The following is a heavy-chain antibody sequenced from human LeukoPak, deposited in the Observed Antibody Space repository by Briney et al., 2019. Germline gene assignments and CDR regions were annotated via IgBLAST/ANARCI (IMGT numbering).Heavy chain of an antibody. Sequence: SETLSLTCTVSGGSISSSSYYWGWIRQPPGKGLEWIGSIYYSGSTYYNPSLKSRVTISVDTSKNQFSLKLSSVTAADTAVYYCARAGYGTPDAFDIWGQGTMVTVSS. CDR2: IYYSGST. V-gene: IGHV4-39*07. CDR3: ARAGYGTPDAFDI. J-gene: IGHJ3*02. D-gene: IGHD5-18*01. CDR1: GGSISSSSYY.